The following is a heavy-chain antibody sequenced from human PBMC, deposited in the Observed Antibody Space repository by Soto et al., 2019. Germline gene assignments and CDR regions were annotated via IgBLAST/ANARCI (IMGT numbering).Heavy chain of an antibody. Sequence: QVKLVQSGAEVREPGASVKVSCKASGYSFTNNDVSWVRQATGPGLEWMGWINPGSGGTGYEPKFQGRVTITSDITIARADLELSSLRSDDTAIYYCARMATFGSLNWFDSWGQGTLVTVAS. CDR1: GYSFTNND. V-gene: IGHV1-8*01. CDR2: INPGSGGT. J-gene: IGHJ5*01. CDR3: ARMATFGSLNWFDS. D-gene: IGHD3-16*01.